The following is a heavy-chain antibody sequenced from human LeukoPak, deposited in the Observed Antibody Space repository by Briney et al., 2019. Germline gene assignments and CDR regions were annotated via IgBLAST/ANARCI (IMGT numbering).Heavy chain of an antibody. CDR2: IYYRGNT. CDR3: ARHTPSSGWPFDF. V-gene: IGHV4-39*01. J-gene: IGHJ4*02. CDR1: GGSISSSIYF. D-gene: IGHD6-19*01. Sequence: SETLSLTCTVSGGSISSSIYFWGWIRQPPGKGLEWIGSIYYRGNTYFNPSLKSRVTLSVDTSKNQFSLKLSSVTAADTSVYYCARHTPSSGWPFDFWGQGTLVTVSS.